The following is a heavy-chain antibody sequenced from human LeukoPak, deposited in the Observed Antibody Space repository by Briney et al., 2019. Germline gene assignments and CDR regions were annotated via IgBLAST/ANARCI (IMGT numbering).Heavy chain of an antibody. J-gene: IGHJ4*02. D-gene: IGHD3-10*01. Sequence: GGSLRLSCAASGFTLYNHAMHWVRHAPGKGLEWLSVISEDGGTTSYADSVKGRFTISRDNSKNSLYLQINNLRTEDTALYYCAKEAGFWGQGTLVTVSS. V-gene: IGHV3-43*02. CDR1: GFTLYNHA. CDR2: ISEDGGTT. CDR3: AKEAGF.